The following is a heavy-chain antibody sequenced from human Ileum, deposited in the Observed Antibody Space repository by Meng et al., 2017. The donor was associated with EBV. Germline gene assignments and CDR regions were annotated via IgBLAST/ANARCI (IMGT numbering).Heavy chain of an antibody. CDR3: AHRRDYNGAWNEGCFDY. J-gene: IGHJ4*02. CDR1: GFALPPRPVG. V-gene: IGHV2-5*02. Sequence: VMEPGPALRELPKTLTLPRPFSGFALPPRPVGVGWIRQPPGAALGWLALIYWDDDKRYSPSLRSRLTVNKDTSKNQVVLTMTNMDPMDTATYYCAHRRDYNGAWNEGCFDYWGQGILVTISS. D-gene: IGHD1-1*01. CDR2: IYWDDDK.